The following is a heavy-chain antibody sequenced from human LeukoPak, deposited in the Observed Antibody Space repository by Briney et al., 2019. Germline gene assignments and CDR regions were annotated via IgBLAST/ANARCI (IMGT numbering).Heavy chain of an antibody. CDR3: TRHVDSSNWYDY. CDR1: GFTFSSYG. CDR2: IRSKANSYAT. J-gene: IGHJ4*02. Sequence: GGSLRLSCAASGFTFSSYGMHWVRQASGKGLEWVGRIRSKANSYATAYAASVKGRFTISRDDSKNTAYLQMNSLKNEDTAVYYCTRHVDSSNWYDYWGQGTLVTVSS. V-gene: IGHV3-73*01. D-gene: IGHD6-13*01.